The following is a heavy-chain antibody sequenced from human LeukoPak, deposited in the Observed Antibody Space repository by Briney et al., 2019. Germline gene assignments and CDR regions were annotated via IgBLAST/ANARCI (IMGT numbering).Heavy chain of an antibody. J-gene: IGHJ4*02. D-gene: IGHD1-1*01. CDR1: GFTFSSYG. Sequence: GGSLRLSCAASGFTFSSYGMHWVRQAPGKGLEWVAFIRYDGSNKYYADSVKGRFTISGDNSKNTLYLQMNSLRAEDTAVYYCAKEWNWNDVGYFDYWGQGTLVTVSS. CDR2: IRYDGSNK. CDR3: AKEWNWNDVGYFDY. V-gene: IGHV3-30*02.